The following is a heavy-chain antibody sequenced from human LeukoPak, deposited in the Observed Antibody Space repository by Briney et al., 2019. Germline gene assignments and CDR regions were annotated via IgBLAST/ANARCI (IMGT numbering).Heavy chain of an antibody. J-gene: IGHJ5*02. CDR2: IKQDGGEK. Sequence: LTGGSLRLSCVASGLSFGNYWMDWVRQAPGKGLEWVGNIKQDGGEKYYVDSVKGRFTISRDNAKNSLYLDMNSLRVEDTAIYYCTRDFDPWGQGTLVTVPS. V-gene: IGHV3-7*01. CDR1: GLSFGNYW. CDR3: TRDFDP.